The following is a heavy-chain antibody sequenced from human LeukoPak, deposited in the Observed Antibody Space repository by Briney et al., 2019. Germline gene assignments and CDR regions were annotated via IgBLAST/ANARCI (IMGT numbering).Heavy chain of an antibody. CDR2: ISAYNGNT. J-gene: IGHJ4*02. Sequence: ASVKVSCKASGYTFTSYGISWVRQAPGQGLEWMGWISAYNGNTNYAQKLQGRVTMTTDTSTSTAYMELRSLRSDDTAVYYCARGSYYDSSGSVAFDYWGQGTLVTVSS. V-gene: IGHV1-18*01. CDR1: GYTFTSYG. CDR3: ARGSYYDSSGSVAFDY. D-gene: IGHD3-22*01.